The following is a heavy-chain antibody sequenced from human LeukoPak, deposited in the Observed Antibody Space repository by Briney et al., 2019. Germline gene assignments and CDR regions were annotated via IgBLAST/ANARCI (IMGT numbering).Heavy chain of an antibody. D-gene: IGHD3-10*01. J-gene: IGHJ4*02. Sequence: ASVKVSCKASGYTFTSYGISWVRQAPGQGLEWMGWISAYNGNTNYAQKLQGRVTMTTDTSTSTAYMELRSLRSDDTAVYYCARDLDDSYGSGSSADYWGQGTLVTVSS. CDR2: ISAYNGNT. CDR3: ARDLDDSYGSGSSADY. CDR1: GYTFTSYG. V-gene: IGHV1-18*01.